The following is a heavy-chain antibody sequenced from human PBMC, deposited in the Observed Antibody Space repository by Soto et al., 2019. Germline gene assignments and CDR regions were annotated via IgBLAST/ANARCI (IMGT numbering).Heavy chain of an antibody. CDR3: VRDIHCGGDTCYSDAFDL. CDR2: FYRGGST. CDR1: GFTVSTSY. D-gene: IGHD2-21*02. J-gene: IGHJ3*01. Sequence: PGGSLRLSCAASGFTVSTSYMNWVRQAPGKGLEWVSVFYRGGSTYYGDSVKGRFTISRDDSKNTVYLQMNSLRAEDTAVYYCVRDIHCGGDTCYSDAFDLWGQGTMVTVSS. V-gene: IGHV3-66*01.